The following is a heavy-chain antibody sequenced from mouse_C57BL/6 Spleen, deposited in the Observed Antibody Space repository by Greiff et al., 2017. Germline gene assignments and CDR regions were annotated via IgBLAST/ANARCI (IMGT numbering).Heavy chain of an antibody. J-gene: IGHJ4*01. CDR1: GFTFNNTY. V-gene: IGHV14-3*01. CDR2: IDPATGNT. D-gene: IGHD1-2*01. CDR3: ASRLRSDAFDD. Sequence: VQLKESVAELVRPGASVKLSCTASGFTFNNTYMHWVKQRPGQGLEWIGRIDPATGNTKYASKFKGKATITADTTSNTAYLQLSSLTSEDTAIYYCASRLRSDAFDDWGQGTSVTVSS.